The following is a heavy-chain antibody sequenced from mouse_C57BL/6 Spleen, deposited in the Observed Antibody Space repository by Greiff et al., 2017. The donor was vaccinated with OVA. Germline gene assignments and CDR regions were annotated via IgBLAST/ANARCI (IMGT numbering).Heavy chain of an antibody. J-gene: IGHJ2*01. Sequence: QLQQFGAELVRPGASVKLSCTASGFNIKDYYMHWVKQRPEQGLEWFGRFDPEDGVTEYAPKFQGKATMTADTSSNTAYLPLSSLTAEDTAFYYCTTDYDYDGTGYFDYWGQGTTLTVSS. D-gene: IGHD2-4*01. CDR3: TTDYDYDGTGYFDY. CDR2: FDPEDGVT. CDR1: GFNIKDYY. V-gene: IGHV14-1*01.